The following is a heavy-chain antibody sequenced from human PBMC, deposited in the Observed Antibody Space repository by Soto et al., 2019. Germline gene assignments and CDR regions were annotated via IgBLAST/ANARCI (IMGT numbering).Heavy chain of an antibody. CDR2: ISAYNGNT. CDR3: VRSLRGPNAFDI. CDR1: GYTFTNFG. V-gene: IGHV1-18*01. D-gene: IGHD4-17*01. J-gene: IGHJ3*02. Sequence: ASVKVSCKASGYTFTNFGISWVRQAPGQGLEWMGWISAYNGNTNYAQKLQGRVTMTTDTSTSTAYMELRSLRSDDTAVYYCVRSLRGPNAFDIWGQGTMVTVSS.